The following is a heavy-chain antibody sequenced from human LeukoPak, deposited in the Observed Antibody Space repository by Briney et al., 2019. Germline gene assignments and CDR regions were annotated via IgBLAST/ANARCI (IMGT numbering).Heavy chain of an antibody. D-gene: IGHD4/OR15-4a*01. J-gene: IGHJ6*03. CDR3: AGGAKLYYYYYMDV. V-gene: IGHV4-4*07. CDR2: IYTSGST. Sequence: PSETLSLTCTVSGGSISSYYWSWIRQPAGKGLEWIGRIYTSGSTNYNPSLKSRVTMSVDTSKNQFSLKLSSVTAADTAVYYCAGGAKLYYYYYMDVWGKGTTVTVSS. CDR1: GGSISSYY.